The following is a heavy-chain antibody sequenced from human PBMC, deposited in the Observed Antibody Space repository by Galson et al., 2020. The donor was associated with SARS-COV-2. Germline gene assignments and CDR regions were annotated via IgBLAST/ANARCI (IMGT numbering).Heavy chain of an antibody. V-gene: IGHV3-30*04. CDR1: GFTFSSYA. CDR2: ISYDGSNK. Sequence: GSLRLSCAASGFTFSSYAMHWVRQAPGKGLEWVAVISYDGSNKYYADSVKGRFTISRDNSKNTLYLQMNSLRAEDTAVYYCASSLWFGELLWGMDVWGQGTTVTVSS. J-gene: IGHJ6*02. D-gene: IGHD3-10*01. CDR3: ASSLWFGELLWGMDV.